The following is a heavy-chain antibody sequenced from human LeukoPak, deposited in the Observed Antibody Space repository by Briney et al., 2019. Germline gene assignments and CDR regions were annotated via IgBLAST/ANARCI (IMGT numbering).Heavy chain of an antibody. J-gene: IGHJ3*02. CDR3: ARVGPIVATIDDAFDI. CDR1: GGSIRSYY. D-gene: IGHD5-12*01. Sequence: SETLSLTCTVSGGSIRSYYWSWIRQPPGKGLEWIGEINHSGSTNYNPSLKSRVTISVDTSKNQFSLKLSSVTAADTAVYYCARVGPIVATIDDAFDIWGQGTMVTVSS. V-gene: IGHV4-34*01. CDR2: INHSGST.